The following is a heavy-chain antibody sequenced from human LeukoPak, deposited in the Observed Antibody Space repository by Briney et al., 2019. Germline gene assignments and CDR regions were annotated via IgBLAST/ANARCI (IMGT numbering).Heavy chain of an antibody. Sequence: GGSLRLSCAASGFTFSSSAMSWVRQAPGKGLEWVGFIRSKAYGGTTEYAASVKGRFTISRDDSKSIAYLQMNSLKTEDTAVYYCTRESSWYFPDYWGQETLVTVSS. J-gene: IGHJ4*02. CDR1: GFTFSSSA. CDR2: IRSKAYGGTT. D-gene: IGHD6-13*01. CDR3: TRESSWYFPDY. V-gene: IGHV3-49*04.